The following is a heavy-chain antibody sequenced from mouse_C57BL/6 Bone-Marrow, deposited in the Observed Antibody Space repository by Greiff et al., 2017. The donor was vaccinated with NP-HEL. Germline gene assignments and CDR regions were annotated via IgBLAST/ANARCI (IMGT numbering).Heavy chain of an antibody. J-gene: IGHJ3*01. V-gene: IGHV3-6*01. CDR1: GYSITSGYY. CDR3: ARGEGYDGSFAY. Sequence: DVKLQESGPGLVKPSQSLSLTCSVTGYSITSGYYWNWIRQFPGNKLEWMGYISYDGSNNYNPSLKNRISITRDTSKNQFFLKLNSVTTEDTATYYCARGEGYDGSFAYGGQGTLVTVSA. D-gene: IGHD2-3*01. CDR2: ISYDGSN.